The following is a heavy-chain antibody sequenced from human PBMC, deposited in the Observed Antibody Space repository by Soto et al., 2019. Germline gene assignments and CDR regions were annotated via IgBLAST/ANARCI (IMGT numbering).Heavy chain of an antibody. CDR3: AGGRDQPPVGLYFES. V-gene: IGHV1-69*13. CDR2: IIPMFGTP. D-gene: IGHD1-26*01. J-gene: IGHJ4*02. Sequence: VASVKVSCKASGGAFTDYIFDWVRQAPGQGLEWMGGIIPMFGTPKYAQKFQHRVTISADVSTGTAYMELTRLRFDDTAVYYCAGGRDQPPVGLYFESWGEGTLVTVSS. CDR1: GGAFTDYI.